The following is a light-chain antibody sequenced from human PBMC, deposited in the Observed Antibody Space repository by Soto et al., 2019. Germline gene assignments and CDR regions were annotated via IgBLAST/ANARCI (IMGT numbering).Light chain of an antibody. V-gene: IGKV3-15*01. CDR2: GAS. CDR3: QQYGSSIRPF. Sequence: EIVTKQSLATLSVKPGERATLSCRASQSVSSNLAWYQQKPGQAPRLLIYGASTRATGIPARFSGSGSGTEFTLTISSLQSEDFAVYYCQQYGSSIRPFFGGGT. CDR1: QSVSSN. J-gene: IGKJ4*01.